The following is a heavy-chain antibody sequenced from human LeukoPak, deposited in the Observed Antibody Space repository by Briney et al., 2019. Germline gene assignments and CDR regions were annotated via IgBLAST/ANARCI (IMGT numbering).Heavy chain of an antibody. Sequence: GGSLRLSCAASGFTFSSYAMSWVRQGPGKGLEWVSAISGSGGSTYYADSVKGRFTISRDNSKNTLYLQMNSLRAEDTAVYYCAKDVSSGWYSGFAFDIWGQGTMVTVSS. J-gene: IGHJ3*02. CDR1: GFTFSSYA. V-gene: IGHV3-23*01. D-gene: IGHD6-19*01. CDR3: AKDVSSGWYSGFAFDI. CDR2: ISGSGGST.